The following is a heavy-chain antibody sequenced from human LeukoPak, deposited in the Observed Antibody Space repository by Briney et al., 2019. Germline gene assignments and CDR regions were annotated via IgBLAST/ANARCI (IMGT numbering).Heavy chain of an antibody. J-gene: IGHJ4*02. CDR1: GFTFDDYA. CDR2: ISWNSGSI. D-gene: IGHD6-19*01. CDR3: AKGRYSSGYSIDY. Sequence: PGGSLRLSCAASGFTFDDYAMHWVRQAPGKGLEWVSGISWNSGSIGYADSVKGRFTISRDNAKNSLYLQMNSLRAEDTALYYCAKGRYSSGYSIDYWGQGTLVTVSS. V-gene: IGHV3-9*01.